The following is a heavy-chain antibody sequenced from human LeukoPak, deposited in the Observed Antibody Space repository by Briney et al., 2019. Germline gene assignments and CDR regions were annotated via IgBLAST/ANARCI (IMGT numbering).Heavy chain of an antibody. CDR3: ARETGIWFGDATGN. V-gene: IGHV4-34*01. D-gene: IGHD3-10*01. J-gene: IGHJ4*02. CDR1: GVSFSGYY. Sequence: SETLSLTCAVYGVSFSGYYWSWIRQPPGKGLEWIGEINHSGSTNYNPSLKSRVTISVDTSKNQFSLKLSSVTAADTAVYYCARETGIWFGDATGNWGQGTLVTVSS. CDR2: INHSGST.